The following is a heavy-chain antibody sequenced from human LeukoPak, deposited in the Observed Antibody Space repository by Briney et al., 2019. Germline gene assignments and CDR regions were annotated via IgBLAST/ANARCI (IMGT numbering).Heavy chain of an antibody. Sequence: GGSLRLSCAASGFTFSSYAMHWVRQAPGKGLEWVSYISSSSSTIYYADSVKGRFTISRDNAKNSLYLQMNSLRAEDTAVYYCAREVTYCGGDCSGGWFDPWGQGTLVTVSS. D-gene: IGHD2-21*02. CDR3: AREVTYCGGDCSGGWFDP. CDR2: ISSSSSTI. CDR1: GFTFSSYA. J-gene: IGHJ5*02. V-gene: IGHV3-48*01.